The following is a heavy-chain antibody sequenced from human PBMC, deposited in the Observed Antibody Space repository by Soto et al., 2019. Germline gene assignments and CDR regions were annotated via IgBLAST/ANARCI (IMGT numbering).Heavy chain of an antibody. CDR3: AKTKSTSCPRSYMDV. D-gene: IGHD6-13*01. CDR1: GFSFSSYA. V-gene: IGHV3-23*01. Sequence: GGSLRLSCATSGFSFSSYAVSWVRQTPRQGLEWVSAISANGGNTYYADSVKGRFTISRDNSKNTLYLQMNSLRAEDTAVYYCAKTKSTSCPRSYMDVWGKGTTVTVSS. CDR2: ISANGGNT. J-gene: IGHJ6*03.